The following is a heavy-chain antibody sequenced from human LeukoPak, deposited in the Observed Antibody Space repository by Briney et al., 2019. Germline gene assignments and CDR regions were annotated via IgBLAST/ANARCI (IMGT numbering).Heavy chain of an antibody. V-gene: IGHV3-30*03. CDR3: ARVGSYYDAFDI. Sequence: GGSLRLSCAASGFTFSSYGMHWVRQAPGKGLEWVAVISYDGSNKYYADSVKGRFTISRDNSKNTLYLQMNSLRAEDTAVYYCARVGSYYDAFDIWGQGTMVTVSS. CDR1: GFTFSSYG. J-gene: IGHJ3*02. CDR2: ISYDGSNK. D-gene: IGHD2-8*01.